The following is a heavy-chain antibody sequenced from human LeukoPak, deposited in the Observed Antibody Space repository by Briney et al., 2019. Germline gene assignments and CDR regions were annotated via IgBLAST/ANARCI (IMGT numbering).Heavy chain of an antibody. CDR3: ASGDPTRSYYYYGMDV. CDR1: GYSFTSYW. V-gene: IGHV5-10-1*01. Sequence: GESLKISCRGSGYSFTSYWISWVRQIPGKGLEWMGRIGPSDSYTNYSSPFQAHVTISADKSISTAYLQWSSLEASDTPMYYCASGDPTRSYYYYGMDVWGQGTTVTVSS. J-gene: IGHJ6*02. CDR2: IGPSDSYT. D-gene: IGHD7-27*01.